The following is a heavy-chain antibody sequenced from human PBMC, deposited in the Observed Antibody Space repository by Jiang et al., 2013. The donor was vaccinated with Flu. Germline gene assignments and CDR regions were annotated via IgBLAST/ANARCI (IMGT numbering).Heavy chain of an antibody. CDR1: GFTFSSYG. CDR3: TFNYDFWSGSPEVFDY. Sequence: QLLESGGGVVQPGGSLRLSCAASGFTFSSYGMHWVRQAPGKGLEWVAFIRYDGSNKYYADSVKGRFTISRDNSKNTLYLQMNSLRAEDTAVYYCTFNYDFWSGSPEVFDYWGQGTLVTVSS. D-gene: IGHD3-3*01. V-gene: IGHV3-30*02. CDR2: IRYDGSNK. J-gene: IGHJ4*02.